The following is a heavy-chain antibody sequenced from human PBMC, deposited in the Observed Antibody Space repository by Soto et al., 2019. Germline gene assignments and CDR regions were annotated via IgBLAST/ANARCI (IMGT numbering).Heavy chain of an antibody. CDR2: IYTSGST. CDR3: ARSAGSFNLDY. CDR1: DDSCSTYY. Sequence: PSETLSLTCSFSDDSCSTYYWTWIRQPAGKGLEWIGRIYTSGSTNYNPSLKSRVAMSVDTSKNQFSLSLKSVTAADTAVYYCARSAGSFNLDYWGQGALVTVSS. D-gene: IGHD1-26*01. J-gene: IGHJ4*02. V-gene: IGHV4-4*07.